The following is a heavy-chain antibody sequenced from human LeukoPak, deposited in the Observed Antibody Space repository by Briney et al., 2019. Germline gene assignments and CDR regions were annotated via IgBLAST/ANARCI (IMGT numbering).Heavy chain of an antibody. Sequence: ASVTVSCQASGYAFTSYSMHWVRPAPGQGLEWMGIISPGGGSTSYAQKCQGRVTMTRDMSTSTVYMELSSLRSEDTALYYCARDHSSSWYLFSPWGQGTLVTVSS. CDR2: ISPGGGST. D-gene: IGHD6-13*01. J-gene: IGHJ5*02. CDR3: ARDHSSSWYLFSP. V-gene: IGHV1-46*01. CDR1: GYAFTSYS.